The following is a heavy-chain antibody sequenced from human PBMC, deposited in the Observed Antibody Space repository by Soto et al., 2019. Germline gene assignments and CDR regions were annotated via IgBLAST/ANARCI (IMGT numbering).Heavy chain of an antibody. V-gene: IGHV1-18*01. Sequence: QVQLVQSGAEVKKPGASVKVSCKASGYTFTNYGISWVRQAPGQGLEWMGRISGYNGKTDYSHNFQGRITLTTDTSTSTAYMEVRSLRSDDTAVYYCARVGFMPNEIPVFRAKFDPWGQGTLVTVSS. J-gene: IGHJ5*02. CDR3: ARVGFMPNEIPVFRAKFDP. D-gene: IGHD1-1*01. CDR1: GYTFTNYG. CDR2: ISGYNGKT.